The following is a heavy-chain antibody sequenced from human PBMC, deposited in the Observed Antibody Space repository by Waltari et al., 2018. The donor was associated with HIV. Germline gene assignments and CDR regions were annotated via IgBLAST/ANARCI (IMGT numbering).Heavy chain of an antibody. D-gene: IGHD3-10*01. Sequence: QLQLQESGPGLVKPSATLSLTCSVSGVPISSRSYYWGWIRQPPGKGLEWIANIYYSGSTYYNPSLKSRVTISVDTSKKQFALRLNSVTAADTAVYYCGRLNMIRGVIRGGFDYWGQGTLVTVSS. CDR3: GRLNMIRGVIRGGFDY. V-gene: IGHV4-39*01. J-gene: IGHJ4*02. CDR1: GVPISSRSYY. CDR2: IYYSGST.